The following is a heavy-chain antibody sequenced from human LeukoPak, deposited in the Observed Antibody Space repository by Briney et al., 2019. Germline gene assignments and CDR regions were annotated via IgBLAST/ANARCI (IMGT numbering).Heavy chain of an antibody. V-gene: IGHV1-8*02. J-gene: IGHJ6*02. CDR2: MNPNSGNT. D-gene: IGHD3-16*01. CDR1: SYTFTSYG. CDR3: ARPPAVWEYYDYVWGSYGMDV. Sequence: ASVKVSCKASSYTFTSYGISWVRQATGQGLEWMGWMNPNSGNTGYARKFQGRVTMTRNTSISTAYMELSSLRSEDTAVYYCARPPAVWEYYDYVWGSYGMDVWGQGTTVTVSS.